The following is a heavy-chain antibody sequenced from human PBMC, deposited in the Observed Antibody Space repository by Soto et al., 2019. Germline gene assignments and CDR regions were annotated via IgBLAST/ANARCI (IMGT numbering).Heavy chain of an antibody. V-gene: IGHV3-48*03. Sequence: EVQLVESGGGLVQPGGSLRLSCAASGFTFSSYEMNWVRQAPGKGLEWVSYISSSGSTIYYADSVKGRFTISRDNAKNSLSLQMTSLRAEDTAVYYCARDRGCSGGSCPGYWFDPWGQGTLVTVSS. J-gene: IGHJ5*02. CDR1: GFTFSSYE. CDR2: ISSSGSTI. CDR3: ARDRGCSGGSCPGYWFDP. D-gene: IGHD2-15*01.